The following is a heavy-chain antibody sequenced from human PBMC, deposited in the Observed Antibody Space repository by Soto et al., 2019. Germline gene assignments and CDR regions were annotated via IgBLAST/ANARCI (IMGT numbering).Heavy chain of an antibody. CDR1: GYSFTSYW. D-gene: IGHD6-6*01. CDR2: IYPGDSDT. V-gene: IGHV5-51*01. Sequence: GESLKISCKGSGYSFTSYWIGWVRQMPGKGLEWMGIIYPGDSDTRYSPSFQGQVTISADKSISTAYLQWSSLKASDTAMYYCAKTFSSSYYYYYGMDAWGQGTTVTVSS. J-gene: IGHJ6*02. CDR3: AKTFSSSYYYYYGMDA.